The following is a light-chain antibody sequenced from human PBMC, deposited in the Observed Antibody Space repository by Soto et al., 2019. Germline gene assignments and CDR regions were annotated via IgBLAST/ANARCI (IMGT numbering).Light chain of an antibody. Sequence: DIQMIQSSSSLSASVGDRVTISCRASRSIVSFLNWYHQRPGAAPKRLIYAASTLQSGVPSRFSGRGSGTDFTLTISSLQPEDFGTYYCQQSYSTPRTFGPGTKVEIK. CDR3: QQSYSTPRT. CDR2: AAS. CDR1: RSIVSF. V-gene: IGKV1-39*01. J-gene: IGKJ3*01.